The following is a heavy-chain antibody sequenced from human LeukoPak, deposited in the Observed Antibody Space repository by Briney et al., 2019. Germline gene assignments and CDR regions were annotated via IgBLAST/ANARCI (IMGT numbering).Heavy chain of an antibody. V-gene: IGHV4-30-4*08. D-gene: IGHD5-24*01. J-gene: IGHJ4*02. CDR2: IYYSGST. Sequence: SWIRQPPGKGLEWIGYIYYSGSTYYNPSLKSRVTISVDTSKNHFSLTLSSVTAADTAVYYCARCRDGYIWGPGTLDYWGQGTLVTVSS. CDR3: ARCRDGYIWGPGTLDY.